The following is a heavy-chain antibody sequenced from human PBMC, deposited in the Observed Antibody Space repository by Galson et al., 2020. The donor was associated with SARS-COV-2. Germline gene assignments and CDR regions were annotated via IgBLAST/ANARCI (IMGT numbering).Heavy chain of an antibody. V-gene: IGHV1-69*01. CDR3: ARVMWGTGTTGYYYYMDV. CDR1: GGTFSSYA. Sequence: KISCKASGGTFSSYAISWVRQAPGQGLEWMGGIIPIFGTANYAQKFQGRVTITADESTSTAYMELSSLRSEDTAVYYCARVMWGTGTTGYYYYMDVWGKGTTVTVSS. D-gene: IGHD1-7*01. J-gene: IGHJ6*03. CDR2: IIPIFGTA.